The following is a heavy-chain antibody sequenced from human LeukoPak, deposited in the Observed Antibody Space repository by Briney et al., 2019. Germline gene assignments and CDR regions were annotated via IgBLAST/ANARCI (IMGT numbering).Heavy chain of an antibody. CDR3: ARGRDSSGYSHFDY. V-gene: IGHV4-39*07. CDR2: IYYTGST. D-gene: IGHD3-22*01. CDR1: GDSLSSSNYY. Sequence: SETLSLTCTVSGDSLSSSNYYWGWIHQPPGKGLEWIGSIYYTGSTFYNPSLKSRVTISADTSKNQYSLRLSSVTAADTAVYYCARGRDSSGYSHFDYWGQGALVTVSS. J-gene: IGHJ4*02.